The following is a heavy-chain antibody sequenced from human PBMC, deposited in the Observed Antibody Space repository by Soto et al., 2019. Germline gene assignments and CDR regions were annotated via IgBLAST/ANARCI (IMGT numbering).Heavy chain of an antibody. V-gene: IGHV1-3*01. D-gene: IGHD3-22*01. Sequence: GASVKVSCKASGYTFTSYTMHWVRQAPGQRLEWMGWINAANGNTKYSQKFQGRVTITRDTSATTAYMELSSLRSEDTTVYYCARSTYYYDISGSTGTYYFDYWGQGTLVTVSS. CDR3: ARSTYYYDISGSTGTYYFDY. CDR1: GYTFTSYT. J-gene: IGHJ4*02. CDR2: INAANGNT.